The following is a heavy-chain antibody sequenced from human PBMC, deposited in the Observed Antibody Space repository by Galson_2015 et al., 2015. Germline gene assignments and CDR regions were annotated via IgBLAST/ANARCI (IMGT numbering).Heavy chain of an antibody. V-gene: IGHV4-4*02. D-gene: IGHD6-19*01. CDR3: ASISVAGNAALEYFQH. CDR1: GGSISSNNW. Sequence: LSLTCDVSGGSISSNNWWNWVRQPPGKGLEWIGEIYHRENTNYNPSLKSRVTISVDKSKNQFSLKLKSVTAADTAVYYCASISVAGNAALEYFQHWGQGTLITVSS. J-gene: IGHJ1*01. CDR2: IYHRENT.